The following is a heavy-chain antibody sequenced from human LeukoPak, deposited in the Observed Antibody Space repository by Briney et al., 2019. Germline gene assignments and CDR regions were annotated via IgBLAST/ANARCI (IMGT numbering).Heavy chain of an antibody. CDR3: ARLHGVYFDY. Sequence: SETLSLTCTVSGGSISSYYWSWIRQPPGKGLEWIGYIYTSGSTNYNPSLKSRVTISVDTSKNQFSLKLSSVTAADTAVYYCARLHGVYFDYWGQGTLVTVSS. J-gene: IGHJ4*02. CDR2: IYTSGST. V-gene: IGHV4-4*09. CDR1: GGSISSYY. D-gene: IGHD3-16*01.